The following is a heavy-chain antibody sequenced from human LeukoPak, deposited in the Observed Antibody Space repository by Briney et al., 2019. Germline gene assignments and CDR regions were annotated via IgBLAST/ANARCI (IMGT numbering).Heavy chain of an antibody. CDR2: ISGSGGST. CDR1: GCTFSSDA. V-gene: IGHV3-23*01. CDR3: AKFLARSSPYFDY. D-gene: IGHD3-3*02. J-gene: IGHJ4*02. Sequence: GGSLRLSCAASGCTFSSDAMSWGRQAPGQGLEWVSAISGSGGSTYYADTVKGRFTISRDNPKNTLYLQMNSLRAEDTAVYSRAKFLARSSPYFDYRGQGTLVTVSS.